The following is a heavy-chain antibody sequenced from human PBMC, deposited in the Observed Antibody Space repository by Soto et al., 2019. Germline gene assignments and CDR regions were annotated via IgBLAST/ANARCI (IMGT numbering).Heavy chain of an antibody. Sequence: VQLVQSGAEVKKPGASVKVSCKASGYTFTSYGISWVRQAPGQGLEWMGWISAYNGNSNYAQKLQGRVTMTTDTSTSTAYMELRSLRSDDTAVYYCARSRVGADYYYYGMDVWGQGTTVTVSS. CDR1: GYTFTSYG. CDR2: ISAYNGNS. D-gene: IGHD1-26*01. J-gene: IGHJ6*02. CDR3: ARSRVGADYYYYGMDV. V-gene: IGHV1-18*01.